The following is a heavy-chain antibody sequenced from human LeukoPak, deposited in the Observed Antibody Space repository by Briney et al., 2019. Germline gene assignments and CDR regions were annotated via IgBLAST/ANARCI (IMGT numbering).Heavy chain of an antibody. D-gene: IGHD2-21*01. Sequence: SETLSLTCTVSGGSISSYYWSWIRQPPGKGLEWSGYIYYSGSTNYNPSLKSRVTISVDTSKDQFSLKLSSVTAADTAVYYCARSFFVVSPASPYDAFELWGQGTMVTVSS. CDR1: GGSISSYY. CDR2: IYYSGST. J-gene: IGHJ3*01. CDR3: ARSFFVVSPASPYDAFEL. V-gene: IGHV4-59*12.